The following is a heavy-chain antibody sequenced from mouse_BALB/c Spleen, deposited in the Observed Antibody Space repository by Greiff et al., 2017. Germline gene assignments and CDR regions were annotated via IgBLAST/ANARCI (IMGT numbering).Heavy chain of an antibody. J-gene: IGHJ4*01. D-gene: IGHD1-1*01. V-gene: IGHV1-9*01. Sequence: LVESGAELMKPGASVKISCKATGYTFSSYWIEWVKQRPGHGLEWIGEILPGSGSTNYNEKFKGKATFTADTSSNTAYMQLSSLTSEDSAVYYCASFIYYGSSLAMDYWGQGTSVTVSS. CDR1: GYTFSSYW. CDR3: ASFIYYGSSLAMDY. CDR2: ILPGSGST.